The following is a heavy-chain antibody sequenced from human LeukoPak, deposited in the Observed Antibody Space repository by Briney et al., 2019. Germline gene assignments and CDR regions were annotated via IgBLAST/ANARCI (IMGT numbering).Heavy chain of an antibody. CDR1: GFTFSSYW. Sequence: GGSLRLSCAASGFTFSSYWMSWVRQAPGKGLEWVANIKQDGSEKYYVDSVKGRFTISRDNAKNSLYLQMNSLRAEDTAVYYCARDLYYDSSGYQPGYWGQGTLVTVSS. D-gene: IGHD3-22*01. CDR2: IKQDGSEK. J-gene: IGHJ4*02. CDR3: ARDLYYDSSGYQPGY. V-gene: IGHV3-7*03.